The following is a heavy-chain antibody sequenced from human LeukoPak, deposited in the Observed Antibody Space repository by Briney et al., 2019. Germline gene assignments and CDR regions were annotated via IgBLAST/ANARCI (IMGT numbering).Heavy chain of an antibody. CDR2: INPGSGVT. CDR3: ARMGDSGSYGFDI. V-gene: IGHV1-2*04. Sequence: ASVKVSCRASGYNFNDYYLHWLRQAPGKGLEWMAWINPGSGVTQYAQKFQGWVTMARDTSIGTAYIELTRLTPDDTALYYCARMGDSGSYGFDIWGQGTTVTVSS. J-gene: IGHJ3*02. CDR1: GYNFNDYY. D-gene: IGHD3-10*01.